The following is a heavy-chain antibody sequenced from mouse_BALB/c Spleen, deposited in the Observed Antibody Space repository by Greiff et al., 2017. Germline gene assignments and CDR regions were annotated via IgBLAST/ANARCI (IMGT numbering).Heavy chain of an antibody. Sequence: VQLKESGAELVKPGASVKLSCTASGFNIKDTYMHWVKQRPEQGLEWIGRIDPANGNTKYDPKFQGKATITADTSSNTAYLQLSSLTSEDTAVYYCARNYYGSSYVGYWGQGTTLTVSS. CDR1: GFNIKDTY. CDR2: IDPANGNT. D-gene: IGHD1-1*01. V-gene: IGHV14-3*02. J-gene: IGHJ2*01. CDR3: ARNYYGSSYVGY.